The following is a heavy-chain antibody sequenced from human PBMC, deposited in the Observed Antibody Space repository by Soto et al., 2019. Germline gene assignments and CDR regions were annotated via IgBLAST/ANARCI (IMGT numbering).Heavy chain of an antibody. J-gene: IGHJ4*02. Sequence: QVHLVQSGAEVKKPGASVKVSCRSSGYTLTSNAIHWVRQAPGKGLEWMGWVNAGNGYTKYLQNFQGRVTISSDTSASTAYMELNSLRSEDTAVYYCARGAHTYGYVFDYWGQGTLVTVSS. D-gene: IGHD5-18*01. CDR3: ARGAHTYGYVFDY. CDR2: VNAGNGYT. V-gene: IGHV1-3*01. CDR1: GYTLTSNA.